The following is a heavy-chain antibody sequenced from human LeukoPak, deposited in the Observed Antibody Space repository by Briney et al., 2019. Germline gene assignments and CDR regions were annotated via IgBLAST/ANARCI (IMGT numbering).Heavy chain of an antibody. Sequence: GGSLRLSCAASGFTFSSHWMSWVRQAPGKGLEWVANIKQDGSEKYYVDSVKGRFTISRDNAKNSLYLQMNSLRAEDTAVYYCARDNWNYGSSMDVWGQGTTVTVSS. D-gene: IGHD1-7*01. J-gene: IGHJ6*02. CDR1: GFTFSSHW. CDR3: ARDNWNYGSSMDV. V-gene: IGHV3-7*03. CDR2: IKQDGSEK.